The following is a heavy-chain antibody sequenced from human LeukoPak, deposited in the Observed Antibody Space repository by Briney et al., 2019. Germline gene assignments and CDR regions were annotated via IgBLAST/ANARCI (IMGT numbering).Heavy chain of an antibody. CDR2: INPNSGGT. D-gene: IGHD2-2*01. J-gene: IGHJ4*02. V-gene: IGHV1-2*02. Sequence: ASVKVSCKASRNIFTGYFIHWVRQAPGQGLEWMGWINPNSGGTNYAQKFQGRVTMTRDTSISTAYMELSRLRSDDTAVYYCARGGRVKYQLLFPVGYWGQGTLVTVSP. CDR3: ARGGRVKYQLLFPVGY. CDR1: RNIFTGYF.